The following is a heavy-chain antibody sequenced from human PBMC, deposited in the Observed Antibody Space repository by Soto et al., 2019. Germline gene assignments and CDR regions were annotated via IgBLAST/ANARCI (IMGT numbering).Heavy chain of an antibody. Sequence: SETLSLTCTVSGGSISSNNYYWGWIRQPPGKGLEWIGSIHYRGNTYYNPSPKSRVTISVDTSKNQFSLKLSFVTAADTAVYYCVVMGCGAVTSARSYWGQGTLVTVSS. CDR3: VVMGCGAVTSARSY. J-gene: IGHJ4*02. D-gene: IGHD3-3*01. CDR2: IHYRGNT. V-gene: IGHV4-39*01. CDR1: GGSISSNNYY.